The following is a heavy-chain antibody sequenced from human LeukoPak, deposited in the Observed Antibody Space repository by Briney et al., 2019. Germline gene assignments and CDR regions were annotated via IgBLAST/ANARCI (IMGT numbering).Heavy chain of an antibody. CDR2: INHSGST. CDR3: ARGPDYYDSSGYCGENAFDI. J-gene: IGHJ3*02. CDR1: GGSFSGYY. D-gene: IGHD3-22*01. Sequence: SETLSLTCAVYGGSFSGYYWSWIRQPPGEGLEWIGEINHSGSTNYNPSLKSRVTISVDTSKNQFSLKLSSVTAADTAVYYCARGPDYYDSSGYCGENAFDIWGQGTMVTVSS. V-gene: IGHV4-34*01.